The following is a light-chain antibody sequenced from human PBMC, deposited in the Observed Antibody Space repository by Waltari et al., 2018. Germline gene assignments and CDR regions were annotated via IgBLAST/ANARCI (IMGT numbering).Light chain of an antibody. CDR2: RAS. CDR1: QAISNS. J-gene: IGKJ4*02. CDR3: QQYAATPLT. V-gene: IGKV1-NL1*01. Sequence: DIQMTQSPSSLSASVGDRVTITCRASQAISNSLAWYQQRPGQAPKVLLYRASTLESGVPSRFSGSGTGTDYTLTISSLQPEDFATYYCQQYAATPLTFGGGTKVEIK.